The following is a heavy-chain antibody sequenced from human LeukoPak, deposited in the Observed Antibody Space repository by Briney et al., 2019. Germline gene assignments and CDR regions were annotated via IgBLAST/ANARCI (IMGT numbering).Heavy chain of an antibody. J-gene: IGHJ3*02. CDR2: IYHSGST. CDR3: ARATYYYGSGSPDDAFDI. V-gene: IGHV4-30-2*01. Sequence: PSETLSLTCTVSGGSISSGGYYWSWIRQPPGKGLEWIGYIYHSGSTYYNPSLKSRVTISVDRSKNQFSLKLSSVTAADTAVYYCARATYYYGSGSPDDAFDIWGQGTMVTVSS. D-gene: IGHD3-10*01. CDR1: GGSISSGGYY.